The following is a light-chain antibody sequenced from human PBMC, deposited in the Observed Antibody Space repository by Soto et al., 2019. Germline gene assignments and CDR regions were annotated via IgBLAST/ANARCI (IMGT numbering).Light chain of an antibody. CDR1: QSVSSSY. CDR3: QQYGSSPLT. J-gene: IGKJ4*01. CDR2: GAS. V-gene: IGKV3-20*01. Sequence: EMVLTQSPGTLSLSPGERATLSRRASQSVSSSYLAWYQQKPGQAPRILIYGASSRATGIPDRFSGSGSGTDLTLTISRLEPEDFAVYYCQQYGSSPLTFGGGTKVEIK.